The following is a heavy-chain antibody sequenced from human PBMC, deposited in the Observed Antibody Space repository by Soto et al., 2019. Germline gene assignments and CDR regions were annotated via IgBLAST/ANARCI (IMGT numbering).Heavy chain of an antibody. CDR3: ARVPAASDRTAFYYVSKFFYFDY. J-gene: IGHJ4*02. V-gene: IGHV3-21*01. CDR2: ITSSGSFI. CDR1: GFTCSNSP. D-gene: IGHD3-22*01. Sequence: GGSLRLSCAASGFTCSNSPMNSVRQAPGKGLEWVACITSSGSFIYYADSMKGRFTISRDDARKSLYLQMNSLRAEDTAVYYCARVPAASDRTAFYYVSKFFYFDYWGRGTQVTVSS.